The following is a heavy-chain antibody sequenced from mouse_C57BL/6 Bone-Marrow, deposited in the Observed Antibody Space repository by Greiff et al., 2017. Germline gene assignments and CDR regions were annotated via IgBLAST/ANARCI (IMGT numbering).Heavy chain of an antibody. V-gene: IGHV5-4*03. D-gene: IGHD2-13*01. CDR1: GFTFSSYA. J-gene: IGHJ2*01. CDR2: ISAGGSYT. Sequence: DVMLVESGGGLVKPGGSLKLSCAASGFTFSSYAMSWVRQTPEKRLEWVATISAGGSYTYYPDNVKGRFTLSRDKAKNNLYLQMRHLKSEDTAMYSCARAPDGDLYSFDYWGQGTTLTVSS. CDR3: ARAPDGDLYSFDY.